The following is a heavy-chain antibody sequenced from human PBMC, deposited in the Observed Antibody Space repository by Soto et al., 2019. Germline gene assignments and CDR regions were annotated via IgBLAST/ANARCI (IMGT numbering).Heavy chain of an antibody. CDR1: GFTFSTYG. V-gene: IGHV3-30*18. J-gene: IGHJ6*02. CDR2: ISNDENNK. CDR3: AKDRCGARCYYYGMDV. D-gene: IGHD2-21*01. Sequence: QVQLVESGGGVVQPGRSLRLSCAASGFTFSTYGIHWVRQAPGKGLEWVALISNDENNKYYADSVKGRFTISRDNSKNTLYLQMNSLRAEDTAVYYCAKDRCGARCYYYGMDVWGQGTTVTVSS.